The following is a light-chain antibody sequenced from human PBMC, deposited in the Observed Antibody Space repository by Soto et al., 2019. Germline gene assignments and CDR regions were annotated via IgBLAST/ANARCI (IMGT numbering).Light chain of an antibody. Sequence: DLQMTQSPSTLSASVGDRVTITCRASQSVSSWLAWYQQKPGKAPKLLIYKASSLESGVPSRFSGSGSGTVFTLTISSLQPDDFATYYCQQYNSYPWTFGQGTKVEIK. CDR2: KAS. V-gene: IGKV1-5*03. CDR1: QSVSSW. CDR3: QQYNSYPWT. J-gene: IGKJ1*01.